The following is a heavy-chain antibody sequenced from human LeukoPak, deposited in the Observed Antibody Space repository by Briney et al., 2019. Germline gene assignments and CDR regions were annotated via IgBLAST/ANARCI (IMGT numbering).Heavy chain of an antibody. J-gene: IGHJ6*03. CDR1: GFTFSSYS. CDR3: ARLYYDFWSGYYTSDYYYYMDV. V-gene: IGHV3-48*04. CDR2: ISSSSTTI. Sequence: PGGFLRLSCAASGFTFSSYSMNWVRQAPGKGLEWVSYISSSSTTIYYADSVKGRFTISRDNAKNSLYLQMNSLRAEDTAVYYCARLYYDFWSGYYTSDYYYYMDVWGKGTTVTVSS. D-gene: IGHD3-3*01.